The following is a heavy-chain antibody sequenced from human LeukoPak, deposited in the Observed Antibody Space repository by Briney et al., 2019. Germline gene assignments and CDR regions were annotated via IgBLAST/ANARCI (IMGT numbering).Heavy chain of an antibody. CDR1: GFTFSSYS. D-gene: IGHD4-17*01. Sequence: GGSLRLSCAASGFTFSSYSMNWVRQAPGRGLEWVSSISSSSSYIYYADSAKGRFTISRDNAKNSLYLQMNSLRAEDTAVYYCARVYGDYEWYYFDYWGQGTLVTVSS. CDR3: ARVYGDYEWYYFDY. CDR2: ISSSSSYI. V-gene: IGHV3-21*01. J-gene: IGHJ4*02.